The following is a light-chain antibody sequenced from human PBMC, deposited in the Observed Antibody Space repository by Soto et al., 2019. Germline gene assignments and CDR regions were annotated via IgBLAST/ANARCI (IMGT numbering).Light chain of an antibody. V-gene: IGKV1-39*01. Sequence: IIQTTNNLAVSLGERATINCKSSQSVLSNPNIKDYLAWYQLKPGKAPKRLIYAASSLQSGVPSRFSGSGSGTDFTLTISSLQPEDFATYYCQQSYSIPPPFGQGTKAAI. CDR3: QQSYSIPPP. CDR2: AAS. J-gene: IGKJ1*01. CDR1: QSVLSNPNIKDY.